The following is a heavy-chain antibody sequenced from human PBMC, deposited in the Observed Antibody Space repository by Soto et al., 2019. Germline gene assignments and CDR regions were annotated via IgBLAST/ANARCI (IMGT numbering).Heavy chain of an antibody. D-gene: IGHD6-13*01. Sequence: GESLKISCKGSGYSFTSYWIGWVRQMPGKGLELMGIIYPGDSDTRYSPSFQGQVTISADKSISTAYLQWSSLKASDTAMYYCARSGGLHNQQPPKYCYVMYVRSQRTTVTVS. CDR1: GYSFTSYW. J-gene: IGHJ6*02. CDR2: IYPGDSDT. V-gene: IGHV5-51*01. CDR3: ARSGGLHNQQPPKYCYVMYV.